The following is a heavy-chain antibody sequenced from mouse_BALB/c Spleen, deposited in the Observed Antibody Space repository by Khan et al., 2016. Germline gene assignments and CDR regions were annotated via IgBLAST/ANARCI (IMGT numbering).Heavy chain of an antibody. CDR1: GFTFSNNW. CDR2: IRLKSNNYAT. V-gene: IGHV6-6*02. Sequence: EVKLEVSGGGFVQPGGSMKLSCVASGFTFSNNWMNWVRQSPEKGHEWDAEIRLKSNNYATHYAESVKGRFTISRDDSNSRVYLQMNNLRAEDTGIYYCTRDFYFDDWGQGTTLAVSS. CDR3: TRDFYFDD. J-gene: IGHJ2*01.